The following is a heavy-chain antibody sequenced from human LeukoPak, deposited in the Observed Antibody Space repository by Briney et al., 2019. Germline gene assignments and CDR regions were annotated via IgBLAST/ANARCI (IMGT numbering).Heavy chain of an antibody. CDR2: INPNSGGT. CDR3: ARDGIAAAGMSYYYYMDV. D-gene: IGHD6-13*01. J-gene: IGHJ6*03. V-gene: IGHV1-2*02. Sequence: ASVKVSCKASGYTFTGYYMHWVRQAPGQGLEWMGWINPNSGGTNYAQKFQGRVTMTRDTSISTAYMGLSRLRSDDTAVYYCARDGIAAAGMSYYYYMDVWGKGTTVTVSS. CDR1: GYTFTGYY.